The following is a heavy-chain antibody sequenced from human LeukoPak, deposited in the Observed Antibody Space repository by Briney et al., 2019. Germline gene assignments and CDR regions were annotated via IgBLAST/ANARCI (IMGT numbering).Heavy chain of an antibody. CDR2: TSCGGGST. Sequence: AGSLRLSCAAAGITFSSHAMSWDRQAPWKGLEWVSATSCGGGSTDYADSVKGRFTISRDNSKNTLYLQMNSLRAEDTAVYYCAKGIKNWNTPFGYWGQGTLVTVSS. CDR3: AKGIKNWNTPFGY. D-gene: IGHD1/OR15-1a*01. J-gene: IGHJ4*02. V-gene: IGHV3-23*01. CDR1: GITFSSHA.